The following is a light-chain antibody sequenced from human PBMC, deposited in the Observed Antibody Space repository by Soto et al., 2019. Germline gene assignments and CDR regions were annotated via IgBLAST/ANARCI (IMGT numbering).Light chain of an antibody. J-gene: IGKJ1*01. CDR3: KQYNIWPRGT. CDR2: GAS. CDR1: QSISDT. Sequence: EIVMTQSPATLSVSPGGRATLSCRASQSISDTLAWYQQKPGQAPRLLIYGASTRAPGFPARFSGGGSGTEFPLPISRLQSEVFAVYYCKQYNIWPRGTPGKGTKGDIK. V-gene: IGKV3-15*01.